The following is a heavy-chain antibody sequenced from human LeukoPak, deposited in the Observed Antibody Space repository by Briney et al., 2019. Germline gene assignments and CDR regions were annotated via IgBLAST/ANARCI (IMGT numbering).Heavy chain of an antibody. V-gene: IGHV4-61*02. CDR1: GGSISSGSYY. CDR3: ARDGSSGLAFDI. D-gene: IGHD6-19*01. Sequence: SQTLSLTCTVSGGSISSGSYYWSWIRQPAGKGLEWIGRIYTSGSTNYNPSLKSRVTISVDTSKNQFSLKLSSVTAADTAVYYCARDGSSGLAFDIWDQGTMVTVSS. J-gene: IGHJ3*02. CDR2: IYTSGST.